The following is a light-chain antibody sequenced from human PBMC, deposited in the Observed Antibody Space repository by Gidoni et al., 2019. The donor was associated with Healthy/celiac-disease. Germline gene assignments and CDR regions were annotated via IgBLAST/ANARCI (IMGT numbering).Light chain of an antibody. V-gene: IGLV3-19*01. J-gene: IGLJ2*01. CDR2: GKH. CDR1: SLKSYY. CDR3: NSRDSSGNPL. Sequence: SSERTQDPAVSVALGQTGRSTCQGDSLKSYYASWYQQKPGQAPVLVIYGKHNRPSGIPDRFSGSSSGHTASLTIPGAQAEDEADYYCNSRDSSGNPLFGGGTKLTVL.